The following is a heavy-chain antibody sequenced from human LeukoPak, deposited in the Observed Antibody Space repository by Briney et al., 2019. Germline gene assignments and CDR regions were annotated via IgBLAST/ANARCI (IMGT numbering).Heavy chain of an antibody. J-gene: IGHJ6*03. CDR1: GYTFTGYY. V-gene: IGHV1-2*02. CDR2: INPNSGGT. Sequence: ASVKVSCKASGYTFTGYYMHWVRQAPGRGLEWMGWINPNSGGTNYAQKFQGRVTMTRDTSISTAYMELSRLRSDDTAVYYCARGLLRYCSSTSCYRPEDYYYYMDVWGKGTTVTVSS. CDR3: ARGLLRYCSSTSCYRPEDYYYYMDV. D-gene: IGHD2-2*01.